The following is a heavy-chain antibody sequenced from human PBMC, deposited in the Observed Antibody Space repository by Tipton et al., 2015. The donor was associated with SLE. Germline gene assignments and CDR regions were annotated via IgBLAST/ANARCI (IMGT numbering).Heavy chain of an antibody. CDR3: ARVLWAFDI. CDR1: GGSFSGYY. J-gene: IGHJ3*02. D-gene: IGHD3-16*01. Sequence: TLSLTCAVYGGSFSGYYWSWIRQPPGKGLEWIGEINHSGSTNYNPSLKSRVTISVDTSKNQFSLKLSSVTAADTAVYYCARVLWAFDIWGQGTMVTVPS. V-gene: IGHV4-34*01. CDR2: INHSGST.